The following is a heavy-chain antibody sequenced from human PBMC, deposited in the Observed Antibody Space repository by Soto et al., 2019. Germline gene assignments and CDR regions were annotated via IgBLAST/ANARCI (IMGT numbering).Heavy chain of an antibody. J-gene: IGHJ4*02. D-gene: IGHD3-16*02. V-gene: IGHV1-2*02. CDR2: INPNSGGT. Sequence: ASVKVSCKASGYTFTGYYMHWVRQAPGQGLEWMGWINPNSGGTNYAQKFQGRVTMTRDTSISTAYMELSSLRSDDTAVYYCAGDIVWKQPSAFXYWGQGTLFTVSS. CDR1: GYTFTGYY. CDR3: AGDIVWKQPSAFXY.